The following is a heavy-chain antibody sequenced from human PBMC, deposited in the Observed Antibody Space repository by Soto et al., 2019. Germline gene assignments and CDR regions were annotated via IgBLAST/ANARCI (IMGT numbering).Heavy chain of an antibody. CDR1: GYTFTSYA. J-gene: IGHJ5*02. CDR3: ARESGNVLRYFHWFDYLNWFDP. D-gene: IGHD3-9*01. Sequence: ASVKVSCKASGYTFTSYAMHWVRQAPGQRLEWMGWINAGNGNTKYSQKFQGRVTITRDTSASTAYMELSSLRSEDTAVYYCARESGNVLRYFHWFDYLNWFDPWGQGTLVTVSS. V-gene: IGHV1-3*01. CDR2: INAGNGNT.